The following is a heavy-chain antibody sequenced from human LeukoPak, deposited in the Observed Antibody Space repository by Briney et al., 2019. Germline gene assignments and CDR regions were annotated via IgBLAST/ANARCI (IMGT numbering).Heavy chain of an antibody. V-gene: IGHV4-61*02. J-gene: IGHJ4*02. CDR1: GGSISSGSYY. CDR2: IYTSGST. CDR3: ARGPYETYFDF. D-gene: IGHD5-12*01. Sequence: PSETLSLTCTVSGGSISSGSYYWSWIRQPAGKGLEWIGRIYTSGSTNYNPSLKSRVTISVDTSKNQFSLKLSSMTAADTAVYYCARGPYETYFDFWGQGTLVTVSS.